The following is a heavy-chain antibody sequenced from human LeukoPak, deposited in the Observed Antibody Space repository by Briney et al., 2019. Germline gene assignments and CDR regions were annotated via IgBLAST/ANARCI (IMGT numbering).Heavy chain of an antibody. CDR2: IYPGDSDT. J-gene: IGHJ4*02. CDR3: ARSLRGRDGYVFGY. D-gene: IGHD5-24*01. Sequence: GESLKISCKASGYSFVTHWIGWVRQMPGKGLEWMGIIYPGDSDTRYSPSFQGQVTMSADKSITTAFLQWSSLKASDTAMYYCARSLRGRDGYVFGYWGQGTLVTVSS. V-gene: IGHV5-51*01. CDR1: GYSFVTHW.